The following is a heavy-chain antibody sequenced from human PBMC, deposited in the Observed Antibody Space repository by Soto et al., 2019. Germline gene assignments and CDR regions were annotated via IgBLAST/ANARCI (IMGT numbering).Heavy chain of an antibody. Sequence: SETLSLTCAVSGYPISSGYYWGWIRQPPGKGLEWIGIIHHSGSTYYNPSLRSRITISIDTSKNQFSLKMPSVTAADTAVHYCARSSGYVPGGYWGQGILVTVSS. CDR3: ARSSGYVPGGY. CDR1: GYPISSGYY. J-gene: IGHJ4*02. CDR2: IHHSGST. V-gene: IGHV4-38-2*01. D-gene: IGHD5-12*01.